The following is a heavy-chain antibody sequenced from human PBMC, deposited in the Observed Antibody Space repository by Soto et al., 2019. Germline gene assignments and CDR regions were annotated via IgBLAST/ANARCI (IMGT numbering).Heavy chain of an antibody. CDR3: AKTGTDGSWFDP. D-gene: IGHD1-1*01. Sequence: SGPTLVNPTQTLTLTCTFSGFSLSTSGMRVSWIRQPPGKALEWLARIDWDDDKFYTTSLRTRLTISKDTSKNQVVLTMTNMDPVDTATYYCAKTGTDGSWFDPWGQGTLVTVSS. J-gene: IGHJ5*02. CDR1: GFSLSTSGMR. V-gene: IGHV2-70*04. CDR2: IDWDDDK.